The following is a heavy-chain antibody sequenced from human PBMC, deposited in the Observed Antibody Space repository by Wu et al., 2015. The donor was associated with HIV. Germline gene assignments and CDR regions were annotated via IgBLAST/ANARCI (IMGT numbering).Heavy chain of an antibody. CDR1: GGTFNSYA. D-gene: IGHD5-18*01. CDR2: IIPIIDTA. Sequence: QAQLVQSGPEAKRPGSSVKVSCKASGGTFNSYAITWVRQAPGQGLEWMGGIIPIIDTATYAKQFQDRVTITTDESTTTAYMEVSSLRSEDTAVYYCARDEGYSYGPYYFDYWGQGTLVTVSS. V-gene: IGHV1-69*05. CDR3: ARDEGYSYGPYYFDY. J-gene: IGHJ4*02.